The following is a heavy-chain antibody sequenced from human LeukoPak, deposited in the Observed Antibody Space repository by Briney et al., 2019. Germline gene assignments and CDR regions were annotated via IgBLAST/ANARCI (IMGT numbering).Heavy chain of an antibody. V-gene: IGHV1-46*01. CDR2: INPSGGST. CDR1: GYTFTSYY. CDR3: AKSNGYGLIGI. D-gene: IGHD3-10*01. J-gene: IGHJ3*02. Sequence: ASVKVSCKASGYTFTSYYMHWVRQAPGQGLEWMGIINPSGGSTSYAQKFQGRVTMTRDMSTSTVYMELSSLRSEDTAVYYCAKSNGYGLIGIWGQGTMVTVSS.